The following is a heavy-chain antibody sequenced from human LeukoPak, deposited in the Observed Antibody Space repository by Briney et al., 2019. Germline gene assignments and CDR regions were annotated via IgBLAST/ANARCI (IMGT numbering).Heavy chain of an antibody. J-gene: IGHJ4*02. CDR1: GFTFSSYA. CDR3: TKDHGFYSSGWHPLFDH. D-gene: IGHD6-19*01. Sequence: GGSLRLSCAASGFTFSSYAMSWVRQAPGKGLEWVSTISDSGSSTYYTDSVKGRFTFSRDNSKNTLHLQMNSLRAEDTAVYYCTKDHGFYSSGWHPLFDHWGQGTLVTVTP. V-gene: IGHV3-23*01. CDR2: ISDSGSST.